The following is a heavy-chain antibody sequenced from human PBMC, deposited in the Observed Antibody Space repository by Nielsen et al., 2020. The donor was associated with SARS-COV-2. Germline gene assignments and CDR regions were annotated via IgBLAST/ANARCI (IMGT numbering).Heavy chain of an antibody. D-gene: IGHD3-16*01. CDR1: GFTFSSYG. V-gene: IGHV3-30*18. CDR3: AKGGGDY. CDR2: ISYDGSNK. J-gene: IGHJ4*02. Sequence: GGSLRLSCAASGFTFSSYGMHWVRQAPGKGLEWVAVISYDGSNKYYADSVKGRFTISRDNPKNTLYLQMNSLRAEDTAVYYCAKGGGDYWGQGTLVTVSS.